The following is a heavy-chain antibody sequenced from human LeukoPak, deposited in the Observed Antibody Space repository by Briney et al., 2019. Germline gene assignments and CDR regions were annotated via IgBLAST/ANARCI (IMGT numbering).Heavy chain of an antibody. J-gene: IGHJ4*02. CDR3: ARGSFLRYFDWSTYYFDY. CDR1: GFTFSSYW. V-gene: IGHV3-7*03. D-gene: IGHD3-9*01. Sequence: GGSLRLSCAASGFTFSSYWMSWVRQAPGKGLEWVANIKQDGSEKYYVDSVKGRFTISRDNAKNSLYLQMNSLRAEDTAVYYCARGSFLRYFDWSTYYFDYWGQGTLVTVSS. CDR2: IKQDGSEK.